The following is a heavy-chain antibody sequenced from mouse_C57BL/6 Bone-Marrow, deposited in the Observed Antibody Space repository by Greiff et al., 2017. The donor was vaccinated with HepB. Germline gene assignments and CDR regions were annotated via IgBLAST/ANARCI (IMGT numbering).Heavy chain of an antibody. Sequence: QVQLQQSGAELARPGASVKLSCKASGYTFTSYGISWVKQRTGQGLEWIGEIYPRSGNTYYNEKFKGKATLTADKSSSTAYMELRSLTSEDSAVYFCARYTVVEEDYAMDYWGQGTSVTVSS. CDR2: IYPRSGNT. J-gene: IGHJ4*01. CDR1: GYTFTSYG. CDR3: ARYTVVEEDYAMDY. V-gene: IGHV1-81*01. D-gene: IGHD1-1*01.